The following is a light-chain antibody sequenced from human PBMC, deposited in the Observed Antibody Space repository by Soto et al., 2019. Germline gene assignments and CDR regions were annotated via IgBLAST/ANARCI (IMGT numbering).Light chain of an antibody. Sequence: DIQMTQSPATLSASVGDRFTITCRASQSISNWLAWYQQKPGKAPKLLIYKASILESGVPSRFNGSGSGTEFTLTISSLQPADFASYYCQQYNTYWTFGQGTKVDI. CDR2: KAS. CDR1: QSISNW. CDR3: QQYNTYWT. J-gene: IGKJ1*01. V-gene: IGKV1-5*03.